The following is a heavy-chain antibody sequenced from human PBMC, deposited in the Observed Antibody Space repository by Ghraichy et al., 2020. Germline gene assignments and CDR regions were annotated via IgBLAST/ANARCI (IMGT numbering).Heavy chain of an antibody. CDR2: IRFDGRNK. D-gene: IGHD5-18*01. V-gene: IGHV3-30*02. Sequence: LSLTCHASGFTFGNFGMHWVRRAPGKGPDWVAFIRFDGRNKYYADSVKGRFTISRDNSQNTLYLQMNSLSAEDTGIYYCAKDMCRVCGHNDYAMDVWGQGTTVTVSS. CDR3: AKDMCRVCGHNDYAMDV. J-gene: IGHJ6*02. CDR1: GFTFGNFG.